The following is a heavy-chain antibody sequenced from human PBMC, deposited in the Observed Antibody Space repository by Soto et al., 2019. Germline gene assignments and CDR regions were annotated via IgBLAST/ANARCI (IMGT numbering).Heavy chain of an antibody. CDR1: GGTFSIYT. J-gene: IGHJ3*02. Sequence: ASVKVSCKASGGTFSIYTISWVRQAPGQGLEWMGRIIPILGIANYAQKFQGRVTITADKSTSTAYMELSSLRSEDTAVYYCARARIVVVPAAMDAFDIWGQGTMVTVSS. CDR2: IIPILGIA. V-gene: IGHV1-69*02. CDR3: ARARIVVVPAAMDAFDI. D-gene: IGHD2-2*01.